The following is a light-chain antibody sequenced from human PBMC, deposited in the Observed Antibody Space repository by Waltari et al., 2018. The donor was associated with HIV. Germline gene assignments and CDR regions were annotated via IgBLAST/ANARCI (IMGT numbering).Light chain of an antibody. V-gene: IGLV2-14*03. Sequence: QSALTQPASVSGFLGQSINISCTGISTDSRFYQYVSWYQQYPGKLPRLIIFDITNRPSGVSDHFSGSRSGNSASLTFSGLQSGDEAHYYCASNRLDYTLIFGGGTKLTVL. J-gene: IGLJ2*01. CDR3: ASNRLDYTLI. CDR1: STDSRFYQY. CDR2: DIT.